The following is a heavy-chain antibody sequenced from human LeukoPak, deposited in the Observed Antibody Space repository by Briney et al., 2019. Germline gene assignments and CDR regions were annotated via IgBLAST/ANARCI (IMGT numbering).Heavy chain of an antibody. J-gene: IGHJ4*02. Sequence: PGGSLRLSCAASGFTFSSYAMSWVRQAPGKGLEWVSAISGSGGSTYYADSVKGRFTISGDNSKNTLYLQMNSLRAEDTAVYYCAKDPRGYFRANHYWGQGTLVTVSS. V-gene: IGHV3-23*01. CDR1: GFTFSSYA. CDR3: AKDPRGYFRANHY. CDR2: ISGSGGST. D-gene: IGHD2-15*01.